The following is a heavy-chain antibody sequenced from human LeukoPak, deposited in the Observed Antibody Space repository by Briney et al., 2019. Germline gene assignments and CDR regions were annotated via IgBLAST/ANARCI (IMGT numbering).Heavy chain of an antibody. CDR3: ARRPSHFIYSGSYWAGNIDY. CDR2: INHSGST. J-gene: IGHJ4*02. V-gene: IGHV4-34*01. CDR1: GGSFSGYY. D-gene: IGHD1-26*01. Sequence: EASETLSLTCAVYGGSFSGYYWSWIRQPPGKGLEWIGEINHSGSTNYNPSLKSRVTISVDTSKNQFSLKLSSVTAADTAVYYCARRPSHFIYSGSYWAGNIDYWGQGTLVTVSS.